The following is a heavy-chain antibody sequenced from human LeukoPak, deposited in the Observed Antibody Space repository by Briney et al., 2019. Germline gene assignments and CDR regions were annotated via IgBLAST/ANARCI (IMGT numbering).Heavy chain of an antibody. V-gene: IGHV3-30*04. CDR3: ARDERHVVAANYYDMDV. CDR1: GFTFSSYA. Sequence: GGSLRLSCAASGFTFSSYAMHWARQAPGKGLEWVAVISYDGSNKYYADSVKGRFTISRDNSKNTLYLQMNSLRAEDTAVYYCARDERHVVAANYYDMDVWGQGTTVTVSS. D-gene: IGHD2-15*01. CDR2: ISYDGSNK. J-gene: IGHJ6*02.